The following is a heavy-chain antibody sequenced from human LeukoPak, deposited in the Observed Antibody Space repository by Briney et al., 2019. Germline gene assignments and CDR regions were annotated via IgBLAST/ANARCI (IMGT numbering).Heavy chain of an antibody. Sequence: KPSETLSLTCTVSGGSISSYYWSWIRQPAGKGLEWIGRIYTSGSTNYNPSLKSRVTMSVDTSKNQFSLKLSSVTAADTAVYYCVRTMVRGVNHGMDVRGQGTTVTVSS. CDR2: IYTSGST. J-gene: IGHJ6*02. CDR3: VRTMVRGVNHGMDV. CDR1: GGSISSYY. V-gene: IGHV4-4*07. D-gene: IGHD3-10*01.